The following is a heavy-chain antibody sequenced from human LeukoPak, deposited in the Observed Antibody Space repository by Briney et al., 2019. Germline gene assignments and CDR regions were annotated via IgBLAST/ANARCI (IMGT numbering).Heavy chain of an antibody. J-gene: IGHJ6*02. V-gene: IGHV3-21*01. CDR2: ISSSSIYI. D-gene: IGHD2-2*01. CDR1: GFTFSSYR. CDR3: ARDMVVVVPAAIHYYGMDV. Sequence: GESLTLSCTASGFTFSSYRMNWVCQAPGRGVEWVSSISSSSIYIYYADSVKARFTISRDNAKNSLYQQMNRLRAEDTAVYYCARDMVVVVPAAIHYYGMDVWGQGTTVSVSS.